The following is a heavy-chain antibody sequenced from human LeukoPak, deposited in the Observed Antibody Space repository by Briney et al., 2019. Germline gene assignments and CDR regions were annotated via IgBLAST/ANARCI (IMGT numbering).Heavy chain of an antibody. CDR2: IKHNTDGGTT. D-gene: IGHD3-10*01. Sequence: MPGGSLRLSCAASGFTFFNAWMNWFPQAPGKGLEWVGRIKHNTDGGTTHYAAPVAGRFTISRDDSKNTLSLQMHSLKIEDTAVYYCTADLAGISQATDYWGQGTLVTVSS. V-gene: IGHV3-15*05. CDR1: GFTFFNAW. J-gene: IGHJ4*02. CDR3: TADLAGISQATDY.